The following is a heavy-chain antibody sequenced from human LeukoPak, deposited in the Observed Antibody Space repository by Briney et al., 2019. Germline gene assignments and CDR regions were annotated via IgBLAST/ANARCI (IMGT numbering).Heavy chain of an antibody. J-gene: IGHJ4*02. D-gene: IGHD6-13*01. V-gene: IGHV3-33*01. CDR1: GFSFSTFV. CDR3: ARDGDFTKQLATGCFDY. Sequence: PGGSLRLSCAASGFSFSTFVMHSVRQAPGKGLEWVALIWYDGGNIFYADSVKGRFTISRDNSKNTLYLQMNSLRDEDTAVYYCARDGDFTKQLATGCFDYWGQGSLVTVSS. CDR2: IWYDGGNI.